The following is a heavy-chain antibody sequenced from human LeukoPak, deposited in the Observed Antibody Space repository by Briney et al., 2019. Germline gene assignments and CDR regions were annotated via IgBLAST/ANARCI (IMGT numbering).Heavy chain of an antibody. D-gene: IGHD1-26*01. CDR2: INHRGRN. CDR3: ARPHLGADNHWYFDL. J-gene: IGHJ2*01. Sequence: SETLSLTCAVYGGSFSDYYWTWLRQPPGRGLEWIGEINHRGRNNYSPSLTSRLTISVDTSKNQFSLKLSSVTAADTAVYYCARPHLGADNHWYFDLWGRGTLVTVSS. V-gene: IGHV4-34*01. CDR1: GGSFSDYY.